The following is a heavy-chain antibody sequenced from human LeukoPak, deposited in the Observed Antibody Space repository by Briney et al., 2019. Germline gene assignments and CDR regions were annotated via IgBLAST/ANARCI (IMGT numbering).Heavy chain of an antibody. CDR1: GGSFSGYY. J-gene: IGHJ5*02. V-gene: IGHV4-31*11. CDR2: IYYTGST. D-gene: IGHD6-13*01. CDR3: ARETYSSSFFDP. Sequence: SETLSLTCAVYGGSFSGYYWTWIRQLPGKGLEWIGYIYYTGSTYYNPSLKSRVTISVDTSKNQFSLNLSSVTAADTAVYSCARETYSSSFFDPWGQGTLVTVSS.